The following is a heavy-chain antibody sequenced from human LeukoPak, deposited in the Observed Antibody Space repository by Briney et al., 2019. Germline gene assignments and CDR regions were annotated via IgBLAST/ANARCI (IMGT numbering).Heavy chain of an antibody. CDR1: SGSISSSNW. D-gene: IGHD4-17*01. J-gene: IGHJ4*02. CDR3: ASAGLYGDFDY. Sequence: PSGTLSLTCAVSSGSISSSNWWSWVRQPPGKGLEWIGEIYHSGSTNYNPSLKNRVTISVDKSKNKSSLMLVSVTAADTDVYCGASAGLYGDFDYWGQGTLVTVSS. CDR2: IYHSGST. V-gene: IGHV4-4*01.